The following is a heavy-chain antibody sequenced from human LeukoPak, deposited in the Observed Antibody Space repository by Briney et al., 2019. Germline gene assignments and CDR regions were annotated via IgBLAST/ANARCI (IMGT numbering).Heavy chain of an antibody. Sequence: SETLSLTCSVSGYSISSGYYWGWIRQPPGKGLEWIGSIYHSGNTYYNPSLKSRVTISVDTSKNQFSLKLSSVTAADTAVYYCARLERLGDYFDYWGQGTLVTVSS. CDR1: GYSISSGYY. J-gene: IGHJ4*02. CDR3: ARLERLGDYFDY. CDR2: IYHSGNT. V-gene: IGHV4-38-2*02. D-gene: IGHD1-1*01.